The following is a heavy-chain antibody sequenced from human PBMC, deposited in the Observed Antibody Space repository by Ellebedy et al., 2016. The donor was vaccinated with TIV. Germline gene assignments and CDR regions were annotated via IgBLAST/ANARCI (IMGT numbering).Heavy chain of an antibody. J-gene: IGHJ6*02. CDR3: AKGRGSSVIDYYYYGMDV. CDR2: IGASGHNT. D-gene: IGHD2-21*01. CDR1: GFTFSVYA. V-gene: IGHV3-23*01. Sequence: GGSLRLSXAASGFTFSVYAMNWVRQAPGKGLEWVSGIGASGHNTYYADSVKGRFTISRDNSKNTVSMQMNSLRAEDTAVYYCAKGRGSSVIDYYYYGMDVWGQGTSVTVSS.